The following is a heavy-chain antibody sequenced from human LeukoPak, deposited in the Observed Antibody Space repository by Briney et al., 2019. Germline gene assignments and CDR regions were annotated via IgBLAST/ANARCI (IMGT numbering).Heavy chain of an antibody. D-gene: IGHD2-2*01. J-gene: IGHJ2*01. CDR1: GFTFSSYW. V-gene: IGHV3-7*01. CDR3: ARRGYCRSTSCYPDWYFDL. CDR2: IKQDGSEK. Sequence: GGYLRLSCAASGFTFSSYWMSWVRQAPGNGLEWVANIKQDGSEKYYVDSVKGRFTISRDNAKNSLYLQVNSLRAEDTAVYYCARRGYCRSTSCYPDWYFDLWGRGTLVTVSS.